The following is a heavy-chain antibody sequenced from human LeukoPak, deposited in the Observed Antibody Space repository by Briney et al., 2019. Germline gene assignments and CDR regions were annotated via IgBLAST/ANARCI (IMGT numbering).Heavy chain of an antibody. Sequence: ASVKVSCKASGGTFSSYAISWVRQAPGQGLEWMGGIIPIFGTANYAQKFQGRVTITADESTSTAYMELSSLRSEDTAVYYCARGESGIAVAGTPYYYYMDVWGKGTTVTVSS. CDR2: IIPIFGTA. CDR1: GGTFSSYA. CDR3: ARGESGIAVAGTPYYYYMDV. J-gene: IGHJ6*03. V-gene: IGHV1-69*13. D-gene: IGHD6-19*01.